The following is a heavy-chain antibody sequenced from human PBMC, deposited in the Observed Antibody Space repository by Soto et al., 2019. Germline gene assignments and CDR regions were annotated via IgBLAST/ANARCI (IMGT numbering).Heavy chain of an antibody. J-gene: IGHJ3*02. Sequence: ASVKVSCKASGYTFTSYGISWVRQAPGQGLEWMGWISAYNGNTNYAQELQGRVTMTTDTSTSTAYMELRSLRSDDTAVYYCASPSTGIAAADNAFDIWGQGTMVTVSS. CDR3: ASPSTGIAAADNAFDI. CDR2: ISAYNGNT. V-gene: IGHV1-18*04. CDR1: GYTFTSYG. D-gene: IGHD6-13*01.